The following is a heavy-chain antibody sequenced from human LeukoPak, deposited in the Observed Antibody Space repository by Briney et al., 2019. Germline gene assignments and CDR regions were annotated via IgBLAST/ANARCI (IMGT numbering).Heavy chain of an antibody. CDR1: GGSISSSSYY. CDR3: ARESIAAQFDP. CDR2: IYYSGST. Sequence: SETLSLTCTVSGGSISSSSYYWGWIRQPPGKGLEWIGSIYYSGSTYYNPSLKSRVTISVDTSKNQFSLKLSSVTAADTAVYYCARESIAAQFDPWGQGTLVTVSS. D-gene: IGHD6-6*01. V-gene: IGHV4-39*07. J-gene: IGHJ5*02.